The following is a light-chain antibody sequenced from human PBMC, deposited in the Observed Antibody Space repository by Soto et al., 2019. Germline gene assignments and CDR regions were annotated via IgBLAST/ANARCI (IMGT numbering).Light chain of an antibody. CDR3: GTWDSSLSTVV. V-gene: IGLV1-51*01. J-gene: IGLJ3*02. CDR2: DNN. CDR1: SSNIGNNY. Sequence: QSALTQPPSVSAAPGQKVTISCSGSSSNIGNNYVSWYQQLPGTAPTLLIYDNNKRYSGIPDRFSGSKSGTSATLGITGLQTGDEADYYCGTWDSSLSTVVFGGGTQLTVL.